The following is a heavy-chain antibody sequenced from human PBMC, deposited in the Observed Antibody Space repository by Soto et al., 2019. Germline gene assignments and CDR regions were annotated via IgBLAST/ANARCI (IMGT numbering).Heavy chain of an antibody. D-gene: IGHD3-22*01. J-gene: IGHJ4*02. V-gene: IGHV3-21*01. CDR1: GFTFSSYS. CDR2: ISSSSSYI. Sequence: PGGSLRLSCAASGFTFSSYSMNWVRHAPGKGLEWVSSISSSSSYIYYADSVKGRFTISRDNAKNSLYLQMNSLRAEDTAVYYCARDLSPIYYDSSGSPVYWGQGTLVTVSS. CDR3: ARDLSPIYYDSSGSPVY.